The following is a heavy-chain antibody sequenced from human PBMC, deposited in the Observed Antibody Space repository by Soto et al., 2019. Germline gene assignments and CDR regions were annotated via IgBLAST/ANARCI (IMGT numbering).Heavy chain of an antibody. Sequence: ETLCLTCAVYGGSFSGYYWSWIRQPPGKGLEWIGEINHSGSTNYNPSLKSRVTISVDTSKNQFSLKLSSVTAADTAVYYCARTYDSSGYYFDYWGQGTLVTVS. CDR3: ARTYDSSGYYFDY. CDR1: GGSFSGYY. D-gene: IGHD3-22*01. CDR2: INHSGST. V-gene: IGHV4-34*01. J-gene: IGHJ4*02.